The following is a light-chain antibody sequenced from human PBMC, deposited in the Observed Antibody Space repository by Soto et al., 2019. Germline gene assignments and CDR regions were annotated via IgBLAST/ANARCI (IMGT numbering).Light chain of an antibody. CDR2: NAS. V-gene: IGKV1-5*01. CDR1: QTISGW. J-gene: IGKJ2*01. Sequence: DIQMTQSPSTLSASVGDRVTITCRASQTISGWLAWYQQKPGKAPKLLIYNASTLETGVPSRFSASGSGAEFTLTISSLQPEDFATYYCQQYSGYPYTVGQGTKVDIK. CDR3: QQYSGYPYT.